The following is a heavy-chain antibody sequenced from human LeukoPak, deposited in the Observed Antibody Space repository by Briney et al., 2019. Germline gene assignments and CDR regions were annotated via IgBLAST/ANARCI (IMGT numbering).Heavy chain of an antibody. CDR1: GYSFSSYW. Sequence: GESLKISCKGSGYSFSSYWIAWVRQMPGKGLEWIGIIYPGDSDTRYSPSFQGQVTISADKSIRTAYLQWSSLKASDTAMYYCAKSRGACSSGTCYIDYWGQGTLVTVSS. D-gene: IGHD2-2*01. J-gene: IGHJ4*02. CDR3: AKSRGACSSGTCYIDY. CDR2: IYPGDSDT. V-gene: IGHV5-51*01.